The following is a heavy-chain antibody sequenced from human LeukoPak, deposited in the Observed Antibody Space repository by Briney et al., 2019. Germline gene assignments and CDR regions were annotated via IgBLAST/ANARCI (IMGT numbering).Heavy chain of an antibody. CDR2: IKSKTDGGTT. CDR1: GFTFSNAW. Sequence: GSLRLSCAASGFTFSNAWMSWVRQAPGNGLEWVGRIKSKTDGGTTDYAAPVKGRFTISREDSKNTLYLQMTSLRAEDTAVYYCAKECCRWYYYGSGNWFDPWGQGTLVTVSS. J-gene: IGHJ5*02. CDR3: AKECCRWYYYGSGNWFDP. D-gene: IGHD3-10*01. V-gene: IGHV3-15*01.